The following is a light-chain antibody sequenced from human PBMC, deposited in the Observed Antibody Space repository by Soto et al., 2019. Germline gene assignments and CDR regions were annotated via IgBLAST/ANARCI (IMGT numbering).Light chain of an antibody. CDR1: SSNIGAGYD. CDR3: QSYASSLSGHVV. J-gene: IGLJ2*01. CDR2: GNS. V-gene: IGLV1-40*01. Sequence: QSVLTQPPSVSGAPGQRVTISCTGSSSNIGAGYDVHWYQQLPGTAPKLLIYGNSNRPSGVPDRFSGSKSGTSASLAITGLQAEDEAEYDCQSYASSLSGHVVFGGGTKLTVL.